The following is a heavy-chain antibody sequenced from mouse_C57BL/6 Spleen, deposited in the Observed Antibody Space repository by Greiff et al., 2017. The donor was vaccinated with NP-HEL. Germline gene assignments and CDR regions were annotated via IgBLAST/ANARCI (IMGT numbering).Heavy chain of an antibody. CDR1: GFTFSSYA. V-gene: IGHV5-4*01. Sequence: DVKLVESGGGLVKPGGSLKLSCAASGFTFSSYAMSWVRQTPEKRLEWVATISDGGSYTYYPDNVKGRFTISRDNAKNNLYLQMSHLKSEDTAMYYCARDSSGYGFAYGGQGTLVTVSA. CDR3: ARDSSGYGFAY. D-gene: IGHD3-2*02. J-gene: IGHJ3*01. CDR2: ISDGGSYT.